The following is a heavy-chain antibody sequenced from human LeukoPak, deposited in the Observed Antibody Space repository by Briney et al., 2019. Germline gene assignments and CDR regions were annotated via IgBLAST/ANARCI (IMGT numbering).Heavy chain of an antibody. CDR3: ARAAVEWELSY. D-gene: IGHD1-26*01. V-gene: IGHV3-30-3*01. CDR2: ISYDGSNK. CDR1: GFTFSSYA. Sequence: PGRSLRLSCAASGFTFSSYAMHWVRQAPGKGLEWVAVISYDGSNKYYADSVKGRFTISRDSSKNTLYLQMNSLRAEDTAVYYCARAAVEWELSYWGQGTLVTVSS. J-gene: IGHJ4*02.